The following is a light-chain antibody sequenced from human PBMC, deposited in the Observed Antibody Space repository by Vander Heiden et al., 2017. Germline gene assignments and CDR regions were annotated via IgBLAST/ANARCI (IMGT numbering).Light chain of an antibody. V-gene: IGLV4-69*01. CDR2: LYSDGSQ. J-gene: IGLJ2*01. CDR1: SGHTTDV. Sequence: QLELTQSPSASASLGDSVTLTCTLSSGHTTDVIAWHQHQPDKAPRYLMTLYSDGSQTKGDGIPDRFSGSSSGADRYLAISNLQSEDEADYYCQTWGIGIQVFGGGTKLTVL. CDR3: QTWGIGIQV.